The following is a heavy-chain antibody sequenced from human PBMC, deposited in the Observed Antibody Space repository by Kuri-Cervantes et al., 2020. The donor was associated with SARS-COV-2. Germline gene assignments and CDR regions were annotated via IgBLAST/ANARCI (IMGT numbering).Heavy chain of an antibody. J-gene: IGHJ3*02. CDR1: GGSISSYS. D-gene: IGHD3-16*02. Sequence: SETLSLTCTVSGGSISSYSWSWIRQPAGKGLEWIGRIYTSGSTNYNPSLKSRVTMSVDTSKNQFSLKLSSVTAADTAVYYCARDPLGIAFGGVIVDAFDIWGQGTMVTVSS. CDR3: ARDPLGIAFGGVIVDAFDI. V-gene: IGHV4-4*07. CDR2: IYTSGST.